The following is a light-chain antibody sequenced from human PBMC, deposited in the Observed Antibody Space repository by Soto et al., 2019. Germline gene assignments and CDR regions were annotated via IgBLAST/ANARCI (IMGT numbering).Light chain of an antibody. CDR1: QSVNSNS. J-gene: IGKJ2*01. CDR3: QQYGSSPYT. Sequence: EIVLTQSPGTLSLSPGERATLSCRASQSVNSNSFAWYQQKPGQAPRLLIYGASSRATDIPDRFSGSGSGTDFTLTISRLEPEDFAVYYCQQYGSSPYTFGQGTKLEIK. V-gene: IGKV3-20*01. CDR2: GAS.